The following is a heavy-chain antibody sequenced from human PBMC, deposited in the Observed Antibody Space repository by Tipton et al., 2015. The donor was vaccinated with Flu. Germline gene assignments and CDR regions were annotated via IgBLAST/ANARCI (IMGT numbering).Heavy chain of an antibody. CDR2: IKQDGSEK. V-gene: IGHV3-7*04. J-gene: IGHJ6*03. Sequence: SLRLSCAASGFTFGSYGMDWVRQAPGKGLEWVANIKQDGSEKYYVDSVKGRFTGSRDNAENALYLQINSLKAEDTAVYYCARAYSYYLGVWGKGTTVTVSS. CDR3: ARAYSYYLGV. D-gene: IGHD2-21*01. CDR1: GFTFGSYG.